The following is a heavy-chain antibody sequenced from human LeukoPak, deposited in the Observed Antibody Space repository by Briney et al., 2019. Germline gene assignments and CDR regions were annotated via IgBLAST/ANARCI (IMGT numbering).Heavy chain of an antibody. CDR2: INEHGIP. CDR1: GFTFRNYW. CDR3: AKGGGYDYVVGNWFDP. J-gene: IGHJ5*02. Sequence: GGSLRLSCAASGFTFRNYWMSWVRQAPGKGLVWIANINEHGIPMYEDSVKGRFTISRDNARDTLYLQMNSLRAEDTAVYYCAKGGGYDYVVGNWFDPWGQGTLVTVSS. D-gene: IGHD5-12*01. V-gene: IGHV3-74*03.